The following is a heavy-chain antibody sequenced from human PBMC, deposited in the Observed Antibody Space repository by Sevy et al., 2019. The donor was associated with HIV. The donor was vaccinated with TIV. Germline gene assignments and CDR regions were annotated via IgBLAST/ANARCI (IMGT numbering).Heavy chain of an antibody. V-gene: IGHV3-33*01. CDR3: ARDLEFYDYGDYGPAFMPDY. J-gene: IGHJ4*02. Sequence: GGSLRLSCAASGFTFSTYGMHWVRQAPGKGLEWVALIWFDGSNTYYADSVKGRFTISREIAKNTLHLKMNSLRAEDTAVYYCARDLEFYDYGDYGPAFMPDYWGQGTLVTVSS. CDR2: IWFDGSNT. CDR1: GFTFSTYG. D-gene: IGHD4-17*01.